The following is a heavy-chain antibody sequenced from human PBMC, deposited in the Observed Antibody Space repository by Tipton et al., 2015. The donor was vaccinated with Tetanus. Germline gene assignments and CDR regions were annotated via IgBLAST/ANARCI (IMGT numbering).Heavy chain of an antibody. J-gene: IGHJ6*02. Sequence: LVKPTQTLSLTCAISGDSVSSNSAAWNWIRQSPSRGLEWLGRTYYRSKWYNDYAVSVKSRITINPDTSKNQFSLQLNSVTPEDTAVYYCARSLVVVVAATHEYYYYGRDVWGQGTTVTVSS. CDR2: TYYRSKWYN. V-gene: IGHV6-1*01. CDR3: ARSLVVVVAATHEYYYYGRDV. CDR1: GDSVSSNSAA. D-gene: IGHD2-15*01.